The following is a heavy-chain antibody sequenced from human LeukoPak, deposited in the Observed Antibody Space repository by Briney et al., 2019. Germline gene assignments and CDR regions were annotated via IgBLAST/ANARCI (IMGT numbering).Heavy chain of an antibody. CDR2: IYYSGST. CDR1: GGSISSGSYY. CDR3: ARQGSSSSWLNRDKYNWFDP. V-gene: IGHV4-39*01. D-gene: IGHD6-13*01. Sequence: SETLSLTCTVSGGSISSGSYYWGWIRQPPGKGLEWIGSIYYSGSTYYNPSLKSRVTISVDTSKHQFSLKLSSVTAADTAVYYCARQGSSSSWLNRDKYNWFDPWGQGTLVTVSS. J-gene: IGHJ5*02.